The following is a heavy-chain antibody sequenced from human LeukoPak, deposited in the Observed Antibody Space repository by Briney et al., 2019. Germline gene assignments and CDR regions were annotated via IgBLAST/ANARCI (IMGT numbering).Heavy chain of an antibody. Sequence: GGSLRLSCAASGFTFSSYEMNWVRQAPGKGLEWVSKISSSGSSIYYEDSVKGRFTISRDNAKNSLYLQMNSLRDEETAVYYCARRYSSSWFKPFDLWGQGTMTVSS. CDR2: ISSSGSSI. V-gene: IGHV3-48*03. CDR1: GFTFSSYE. D-gene: IGHD6-13*01. J-gene: IGHJ3*01. CDR3: ARRYSSSWFKPFDL.